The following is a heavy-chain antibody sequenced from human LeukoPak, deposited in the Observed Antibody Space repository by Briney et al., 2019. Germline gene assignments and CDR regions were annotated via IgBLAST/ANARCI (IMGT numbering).Heavy chain of an antibody. J-gene: IGHJ4*02. CDR3: ARGRISYFDY. CDR1: EFSINSNY. D-gene: IGHD2/OR15-2a*01. V-gene: IGHV3-66*02. CDR2: IYSGGST. Sequence: GGSLRLSCAASEFSINSNYMSWVRQAPGKGLEWVSVIYSGGSTYYADSVKGRLTISRVNSENTLYLQMNSLRAEDTAVYYCARGRISYFDYWGQGTLVTVSS.